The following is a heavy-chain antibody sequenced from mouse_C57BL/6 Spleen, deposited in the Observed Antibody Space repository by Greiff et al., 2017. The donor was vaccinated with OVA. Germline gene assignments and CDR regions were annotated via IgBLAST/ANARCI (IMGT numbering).Heavy chain of an antibody. J-gene: IGHJ3*01. D-gene: IGHD2-1*01. CDR1: GYTFTSYW. Sequence: QVQLQQPGAELVKPGASVKLSCKASGYTFTSYWMQWVKQRPGQGLEWIGEIDPSDSYTNYNQKFKGKATLTVDTSSSTAYMQLSSLTSEDSAVYYCARNGYGNYEALAYWGQGTLVTVSA. CDR3: ARNGYGNYEALAY. V-gene: IGHV1-50*01. CDR2: IDPSDSYT.